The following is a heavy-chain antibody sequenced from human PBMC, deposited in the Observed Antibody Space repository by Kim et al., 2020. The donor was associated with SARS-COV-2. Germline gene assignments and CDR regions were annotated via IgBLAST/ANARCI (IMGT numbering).Heavy chain of an antibody. J-gene: IGHJ4*02. D-gene: IGHD2-2*01. CDR3: ARRTGPAHEGGIWASRFDY. V-gene: IGHV4-34*01. CDR1: GGSFSGYY. Sequence: SETLSLTCAVYGGSFSGYYWSWIRQPPGKGLEWIGEINHSGSTNYNPSLKSRVTISVDTSKNQFSLKLSSVTAADTAVYYCARRTGPAHEGGIWASRFDYWGQGTLVTVSS. CDR2: INHSGST.